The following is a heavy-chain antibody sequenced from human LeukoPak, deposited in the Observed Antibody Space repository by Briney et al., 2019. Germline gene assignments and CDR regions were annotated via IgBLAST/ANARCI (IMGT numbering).Heavy chain of an antibody. CDR3: ARDSGYYDLDY. Sequence: SETLSLTCTVSGGSISSYHWSWIRQPPGKGLEWIGYIYNSGNTNYNPSLKSRVTISVDTSKNQFSLKLSSVTAADTAVYYCARDSGYYDLDYWGQGTLVTVSS. J-gene: IGHJ4*02. CDR1: GGSISSYH. V-gene: IGHV4-59*01. D-gene: IGHD3-22*01. CDR2: IYNSGNT.